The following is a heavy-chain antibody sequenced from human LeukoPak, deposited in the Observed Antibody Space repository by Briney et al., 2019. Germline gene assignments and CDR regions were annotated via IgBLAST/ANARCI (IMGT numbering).Heavy chain of an antibody. CDR2: IKQDGSDK. D-gene: IGHD6-13*01. CDR3: AIIPRAAAGPSARSPFHY. CDR1: GFTFSSYA. V-gene: IGHV3-7*01. Sequence: GGSLRLSCAASGFTFSSYAMSWVRQAPGKGLEWVANIKQDGSDKYYVDSVKGRFTISRDNAKNSLYLQMNSLRAEDTAVYYCAIIPRAAAGPSARSPFHYWGQGTLVTVSS. J-gene: IGHJ4*02.